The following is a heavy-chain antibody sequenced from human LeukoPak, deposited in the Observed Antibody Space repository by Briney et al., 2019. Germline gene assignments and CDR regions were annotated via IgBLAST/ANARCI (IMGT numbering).Heavy chain of an antibody. J-gene: IGHJ4*02. CDR3: ARDWGRGDFDY. V-gene: IGHV4-39*07. CDR2: IYYSGST. CDR1: GGSISTSTYY. Sequence: SETLSLTCTVSGGSISTSTYYWGWIRQPPGKGLEWIGSIYYSGSTSYNPSLKSRLTISLDTSKNQFSLRLTSVTAADTAVYYCARDWGRGDFDYWGQGTLVPVSS. D-gene: IGHD3-16*01.